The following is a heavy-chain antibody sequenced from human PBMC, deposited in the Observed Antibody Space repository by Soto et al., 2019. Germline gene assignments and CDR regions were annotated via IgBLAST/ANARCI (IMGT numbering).Heavy chain of an antibody. Sequence: GGSLRLSCAASGFTFSTYAMSWVRQAPGKGLEWVSGISGSGGYTYYADSVKGRFTISRDNSKNTLFLQMNSLRDEDTAVYYCAKVAPGGAYDFWWFFDLWGRGTLVTVSS. CDR1: GFTFSTYA. CDR2: ISGSGGYT. J-gene: IGHJ2*01. D-gene: IGHD3-3*01. V-gene: IGHV3-23*01. CDR3: AKVAPGGAYDFWWFFDL.